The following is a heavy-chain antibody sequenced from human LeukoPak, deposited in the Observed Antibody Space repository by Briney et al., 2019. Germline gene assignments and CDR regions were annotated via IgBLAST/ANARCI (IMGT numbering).Heavy chain of an antibody. CDR2: IYYGGGT. Sequence: PSETLSLTCTVSGGSISSSTYYWGWIRQPPGKGLEWIGNIYYGGGTYYNPSLRSRVTISGDTSKNQFSLKLSSVTAADTAVYYCATYSSLNRREFQFWGQGTLLTVSS. D-gene: IGHD3-22*01. J-gene: IGHJ1*01. CDR1: GGSISSSTYY. CDR3: ATYSSLNRREFQF. V-gene: IGHV4-39*07.